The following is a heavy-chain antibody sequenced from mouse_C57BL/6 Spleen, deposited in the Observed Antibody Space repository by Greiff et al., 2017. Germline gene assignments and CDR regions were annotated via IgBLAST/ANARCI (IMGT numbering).Heavy chain of an antibody. V-gene: IGHV1-76*01. D-gene: IGHD2-2*01. CDR1: GYTFTDYY. CDR2: IYPGSGNT. J-gene: IGHJ2*01. Sequence: QVHVKQSGAELVRPGASVKLSCKASGYTFTDYYINWVKQRPGQGLEWIARIYPGSGNTYYNEKFKGKATLTAEKSSSTAYMQLSSLTSEDSAVYFCARSTMVTTEVDYWGQGTTLTVSS. CDR3: ARSTMVTTEVDY.